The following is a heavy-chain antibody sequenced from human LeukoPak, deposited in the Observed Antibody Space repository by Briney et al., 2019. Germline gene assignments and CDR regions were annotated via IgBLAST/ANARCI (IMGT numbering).Heavy chain of an antibody. J-gene: IGHJ4*02. Sequence: SQTLSLTCAISGDSVSSNSAAWNWIRQFPSRGLEWLGRTYYRSKWYNDYAVSVKSRITINPDTSKNQFSLRLNSVTPEDTAVYYCARDLPYRRGWSFDYWGQGTLVTVSS. D-gene: IGHD6-19*01. CDR1: GDSVSSNSAA. CDR3: ARDLPYRRGWSFDY. CDR2: TYYRSKWYN. V-gene: IGHV6-1*01.